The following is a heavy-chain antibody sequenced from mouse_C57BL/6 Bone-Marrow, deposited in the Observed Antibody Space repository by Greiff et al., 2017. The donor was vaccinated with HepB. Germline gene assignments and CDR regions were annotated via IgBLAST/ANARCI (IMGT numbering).Heavy chain of an antibody. J-gene: IGHJ4*01. V-gene: IGHV1-64*01. CDR2: IHPNSGST. Sequence: VQLQQPGAELVKPGASVKLSCKASGYTFTSYWMHWVKQRPGQGLEWIGMIHPNSGSTNYNEKFKSKATLTVDKSSSTAYMQLSSLTSEDSAVYYCASLITTVVDAMDYWGQGTSVTVSS. CDR1: GYTFTSYW. D-gene: IGHD1-1*01. CDR3: ASLITTVVDAMDY.